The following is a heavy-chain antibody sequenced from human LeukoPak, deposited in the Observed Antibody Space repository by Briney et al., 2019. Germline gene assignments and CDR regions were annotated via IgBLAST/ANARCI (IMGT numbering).Heavy chain of an antibody. CDR2: IYPSGST. Sequence: SQTLSLTCAVSGGSISRGGYSWTWIRQPAGKGLEWIGRIYPSGSTNYNPSLKSRVTISIDTSKNQFSLKLSSVTAADTAVYYCARGSFYYFDYWGQGTLVTVSS. CDR1: GGSISRGGYS. CDR3: ARGSFYYFDY. J-gene: IGHJ4*02. V-gene: IGHV4-61*02.